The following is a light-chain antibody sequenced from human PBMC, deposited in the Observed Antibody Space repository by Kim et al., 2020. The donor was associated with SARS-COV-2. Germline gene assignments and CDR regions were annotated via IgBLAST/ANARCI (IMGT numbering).Light chain of an antibody. CDR2: DAS. CDR3: QQYAWT. CDR1: QSISSW. V-gene: IGKV1-5*01. J-gene: IGKJ1*01. Sequence: TLSASVGDRVTITCRASQSISSWLAWYQQKPGKAPKLLIYDASSLESGVPSRFSGSGSGTEFTLTISSLQPDDFATYYCQQYAWTFGQGTKVDIK.